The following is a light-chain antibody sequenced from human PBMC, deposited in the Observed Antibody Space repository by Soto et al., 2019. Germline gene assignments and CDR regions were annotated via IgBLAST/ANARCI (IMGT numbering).Light chain of an antibody. CDR1: QSISSW. V-gene: IGKV1-39*01. CDR2: DAS. CDR3: QQSYSTPPVT. Sequence: DLQINQSPSTLSASVGDRVTITCPASQSISSWLAWYQQKPGKAPKLLIYDASSLESGVPTRFSGSGSGTDFTLTISSLQPEDFATYYCQQSYSTPPVTFGQGTRLEIK. J-gene: IGKJ5*01.